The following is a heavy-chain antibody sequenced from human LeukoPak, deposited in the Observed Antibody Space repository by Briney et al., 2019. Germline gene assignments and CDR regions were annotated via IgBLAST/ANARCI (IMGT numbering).Heavy chain of an antibody. D-gene: IGHD3-10*01. V-gene: IGHV4-4*07. J-gene: IGHJ6*04. CDR2: IYSSGST. CDR3: ARDRIGGYASGNYFVV. Sequence: PSETLSLTCTVSGGSISGYYWSWIRQPAGKGLEWIGRIYSSGSTNYHPSLKSRVTTSVDTSKNQFSLKLSSVTAADTAMYFCARDRIGGYASGNYFVVWGKGTTVTVSS. CDR1: GGSISGYY.